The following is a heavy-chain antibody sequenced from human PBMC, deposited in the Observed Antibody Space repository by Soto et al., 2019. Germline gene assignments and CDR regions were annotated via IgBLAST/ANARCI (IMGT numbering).Heavy chain of an antibody. D-gene: IGHD2-21*02. CDR2: MSPESGNT. CDR1: GYTFADYD. Sequence: ASVKVSCKASGYTFADYDINWVRQASGQGLEYMGWMSPESGNTGYAPQFQGRVTMTRNTSISTAYMELSSLRSEDTAVYYCEVTTGYWGQGTKVTVSS. CDR3: EVTTGY. J-gene: IGHJ4*02. V-gene: IGHV1-8*01.